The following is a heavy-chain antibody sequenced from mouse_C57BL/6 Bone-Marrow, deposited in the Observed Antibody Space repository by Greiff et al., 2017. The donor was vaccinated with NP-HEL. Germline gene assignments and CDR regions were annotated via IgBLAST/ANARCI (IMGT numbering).Heavy chain of an antibody. V-gene: IGHV2-9-1*01. CDR3: ARKPLFTTVVATRYWYFDV. CDR1: GFSLTSYA. Sequence: VQVVESGPGLVAPSQSLSITCTVSGFSLTSYAISWVRQPPGKGLEWLGVIWTGGGTNYNSALKSRLSISKDNSKSQVFLKMNSLQTDDTARYYCARKPLFTTVVATRYWYFDVWGTGTTVTVSS. J-gene: IGHJ1*03. CDR2: IWTGGGT. D-gene: IGHD1-1*01.